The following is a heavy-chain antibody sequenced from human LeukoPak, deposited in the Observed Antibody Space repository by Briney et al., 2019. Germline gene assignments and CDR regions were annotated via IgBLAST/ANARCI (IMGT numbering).Heavy chain of an antibody. D-gene: IGHD3-22*01. CDR3: ARGGYYDSSGYLDY. V-gene: IGHV1-69*04. Sequence: ASVKVSCKASGGTFSSYAISWVRQAPGQGLEWMGRIIPIFGIANYAQKFQGRVTITADKSTSTAYMELSSLGSEDTAAYYCARGGYYDSSGYLDYWGQGTLVTVSS. CDR1: GGTFSSYA. CDR2: IIPIFGIA. J-gene: IGHJ4*02.